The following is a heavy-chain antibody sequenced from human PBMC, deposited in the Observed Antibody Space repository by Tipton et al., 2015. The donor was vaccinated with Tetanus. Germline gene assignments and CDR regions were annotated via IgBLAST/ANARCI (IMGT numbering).Heavy chain of an antibody. Sequence: TLSLTCAVSGALLSTGGYSWGWIRQPPGQGLEWIGYIYHTGSTYYNPSLKSRVTMSVDTSKKDFSVSLTSVTAADTAVYYCARLREIVSRSGWAFDYWGQGILVTVAS. V-gene: IGHV4-30-2*03. J-gene: IGHJ4*02. CDR1: GALLSTGGYS. CDR3: ARLREIVSRSGWAFDY. D-gene: IGHD5/OR15-5a*01. CDR2: IYHTGST.